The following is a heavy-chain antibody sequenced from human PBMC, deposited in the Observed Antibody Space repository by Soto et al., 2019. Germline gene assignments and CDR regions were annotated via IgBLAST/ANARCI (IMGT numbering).Heavy chain of an antibody. CDR1: GYSFTSYW. CDR3: TVSDQFFCCGSCYSGYFQH. J-gene: IGHJ1*01. V-gene: IGHV5-51*01. D-gene: IGHD2-15*01. CDR2: IYPGDSDT. Sequence: GESLKISCKGSGYSFTSYWIGWVRQMPGKGLKWMGIIYPGDSDTRYSPSFQGQVTISADKSISTAYLQWSSLKASDTAMYYCTVSDQFFCCGSCYSGYFQHRSQGTLVPVS.